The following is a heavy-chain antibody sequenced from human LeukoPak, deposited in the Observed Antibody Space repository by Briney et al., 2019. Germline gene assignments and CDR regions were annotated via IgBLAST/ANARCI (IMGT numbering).Heavy chain of an antibody. V-gene: IGHV3-21*01. CDR2: ISSSSSYI. D-gene: IGHD1-26*01. CDR1: GINFSDYS. Sequence: GGSLRLSCAASGINFSDYSMNWVRQAPGKGLEWVSSISSSSSYIYYADSVKGRFTISRDNAKNSLYLQMNSLRAEDTAVYYCARDFRGSYPTGTYYFDYWGQGTLVTVSS. CDR3: ARDFRGSYPTGTYYFDY. J-gene: IGHJ4*02.